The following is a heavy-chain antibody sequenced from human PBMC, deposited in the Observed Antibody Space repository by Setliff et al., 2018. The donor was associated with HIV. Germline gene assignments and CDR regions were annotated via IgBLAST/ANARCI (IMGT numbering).Heavy chain of an antibody. CDR3: ARDSAIVTTIIDHYYGMDV. V-gene: IGHV1-69*05. CDR2: IIPIFGTA. D-gene: IGHD5-12*01. Sequence: SVKVSCKASGGTFSSYAISWVRQAPGQGLEWMGGIIPIFGTANYAQKFQGRVTITRDTSASTAYMELSSLRSEDTAVYYCARDSAIVTTIIDHYYGMDVWGQGTTVTVSS. CDR1: GGTFSSYA. J-gene: IGHJ6*02.